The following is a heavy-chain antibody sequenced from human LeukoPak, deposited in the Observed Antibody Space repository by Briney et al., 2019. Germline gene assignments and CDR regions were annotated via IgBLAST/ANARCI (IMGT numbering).Heavy chain of an antibody. CDR3: ARQSMVARYFDY. D-gene: IGHD3-9*01. CDR2: INHSAST. J-gene: IGHJ4*02. CDR1: GGSLSGYY. V-gene: IGHV4-34*01. Sequence: SETLSLTCAVYGGSLSGYYWSWIRQSPGKGLEWIGEINHSASTNQNPSLKSRVSISVDTSKNQFSLRLSSVTAADTAVYYCARQSMVARYFDYWGQGNLVTVSS.